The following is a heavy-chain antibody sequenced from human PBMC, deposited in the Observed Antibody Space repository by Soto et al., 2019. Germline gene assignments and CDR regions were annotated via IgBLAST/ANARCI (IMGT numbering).Heavy chain of an antibody. V-gene: IGHV3-43*01. CDR3: AKGGFGGYGMDV. Sequence: GGSLRLSCAASGFNFHDYTIHWVRQSPGKGLEWVSFITRDGGNIYYADSVKGRFTISRDNSKNSLTLEMNSLRSEDSGVYYCAKGGFGGYGMDVWGQGTTVTVSS. D-gene: IGHD6-25*01. J-gene: IGHJ6*02. CDR1: GFNFHDYT. CDR2: ITRDGGNI.